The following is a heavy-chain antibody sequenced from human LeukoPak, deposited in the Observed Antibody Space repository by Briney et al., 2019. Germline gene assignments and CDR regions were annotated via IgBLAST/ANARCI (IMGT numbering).Heavy chain of an antibody. J-gene: IGHJ4*02. D-gene: IGHD5-12*01. CDR1: GFTFGGYG. CDR3: ARDLGGYSGYLDY. CDR2: IAYDGSRA. Sequence: GRSLRLSCAGSGFTFGGYGMHWFRQTPGKGLEWVAVIAYDGSRAFYADSVKGRFTISRDNSKNTLYLQMNSLRAEDTAVYYCARDLGGYSGYLDYWGQGTLVTVSS. V-gene: IGHV3-33*01.